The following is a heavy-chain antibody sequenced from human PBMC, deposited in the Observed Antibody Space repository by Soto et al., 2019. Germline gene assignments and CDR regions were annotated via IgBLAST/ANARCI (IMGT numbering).Heavy chain of an antibody. Sequence: KPSETLSLTCTVSGGSISPYYWSWIRQPPGKGLEWIGYISDSGSTNYNPSLKSRVSISVDTSKNQFSLNLNFVTAADTAVYYCARHEDWAHYFDYWGQGILVTVSS. CDR3: ARHEDWAHYFDY. D-gene: IGHD2-15*01. J-gene: IGHJ4*02. CDR2: ISDSGST. V-gene: IGHV4-59*01. CDR1: GGSISPYY.